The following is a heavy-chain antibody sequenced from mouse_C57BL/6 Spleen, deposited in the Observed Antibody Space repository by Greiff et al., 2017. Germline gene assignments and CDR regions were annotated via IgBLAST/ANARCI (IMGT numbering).Heavy chain of an antibody. D-gene: IGHD1-1*01. CDR2: IYPGSGNT. V-gene: IGHV1-84*01. CDR1: GYTFTDYY. CDR3: ARPHYYGSLYWYFDV. J-gene: IGHJ1*03. Sequence: VQLQQSGPELVKPGASVKISCKASGYTFTDYYINWVKQRPGQGLEWIGWIYPGSGNTKYNEKFKGKATLTVDTASSTAYMQLSSLTSEDSAVYVCARPHYYGSLYWYFDVWGTGTTVTVSS.